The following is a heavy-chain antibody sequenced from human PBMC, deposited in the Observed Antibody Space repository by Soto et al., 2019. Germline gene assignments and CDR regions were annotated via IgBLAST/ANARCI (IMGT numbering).Heavy chain of an antibody. V-gene: IGHV4-34*01. CDR2: INHSGST. CDR1: GGSFSGYY. CDR3: ARGGGVDIVATNWFDP. D-gene: IGHD5-12*01. Sequence: QVQLQQWGAGLLKPSETLSLTCAVYGGSFSGYYWSWIRQPPGKGLEWIGEINHSGSTNYNPSLKSRVTISVDTSKNQFSLKLSSVTAADTAVYYCARGGGVDIVATNWFDPWGQGTLVTVSS. J-gene: IGHJ5*02.